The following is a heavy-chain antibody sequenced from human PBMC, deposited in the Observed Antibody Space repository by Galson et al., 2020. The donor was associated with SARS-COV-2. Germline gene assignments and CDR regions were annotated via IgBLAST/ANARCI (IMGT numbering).Heavy chain of an antibody. V-gene: IGHV1-18*01. J-gene: IGHJ4*02. Sequence: ASVKVSCKASGYTFTSYAINWVRQAPGQGLEWMGWISTYSGNTKYAPKFQGRVTMTTDTSTSTGYMELRSLRSDDTAVYYCARYIYYGSGVFDYWGQGTLVTVFS. CDR3: ARYIYYGSGVFDY. D-gene: IGHD3-10*01. CDR1: GYTFTSYA. CDR2: ISTYSGNT.